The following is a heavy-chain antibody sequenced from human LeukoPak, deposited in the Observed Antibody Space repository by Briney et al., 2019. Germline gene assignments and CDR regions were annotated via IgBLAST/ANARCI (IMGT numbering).Heavy chain of an antibody. Sequence: VASVKVSCKASGYTFTGYCMHWVRQAPGQGLEWMGWINPNNGGTNYAQKFQGRVTMTRDTSITTAYMELSRLTSDDTAVYYCVLYDLWSGYYGVDYWGQGTLVIVSS. CDR1: GYTFTGYC. D-gene: IGHD3-3*01. J-gene: IGHJ4*02. CDR2: INPNNGGT. CDR3: VLYDLWSGYYGVDY. V-gene: IGHV1-2*02.